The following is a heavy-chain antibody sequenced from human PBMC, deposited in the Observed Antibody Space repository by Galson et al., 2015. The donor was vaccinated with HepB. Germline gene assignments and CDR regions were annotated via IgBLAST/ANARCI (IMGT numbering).Heavy chain of an antibody. Sequence: SVKVSCKASGYTFTGYYMHWVRQAPGQGLEWMGWINPNSGGTNYAQKFQGRVTMTRDTSISTAYMELSRLRSGDTAVYYCARSLNYYDSSGYYPIYFDYWGQGTLVTVSS. CDR3: ARSLNYYDSSGYYPIYFDY. D-gene: IGHD3-22*01. CDR1: GYTFTGYY. CDR2: INPNSGGT. V-gene: IGHV1-2*02. J-gene: IGHJ4*02.